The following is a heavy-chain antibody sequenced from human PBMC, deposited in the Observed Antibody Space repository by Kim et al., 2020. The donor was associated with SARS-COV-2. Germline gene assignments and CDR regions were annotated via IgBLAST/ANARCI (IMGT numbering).Heavy chain of an antibody. V-gene: IGHV1-69*13. J-gene: IGHJ4*02. D-gene: IGHD6-13*01. Sequence: SVKVSCKASGGTFSSYAISWVRQAPGQGLEWMGGIIPIFGTANYAQKFQGRVTITADESTSTAYMELSSLRSEDTAVYYCARALPIAAAGTHFDYWGQGTLVTVSS. CDR1: GGTFSSYA. CDR3: ARALPIAAAGTHFDY. CDR2: IIPIFGTA.